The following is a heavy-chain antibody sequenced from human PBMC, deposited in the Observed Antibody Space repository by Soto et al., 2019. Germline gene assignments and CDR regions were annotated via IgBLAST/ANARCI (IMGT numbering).Heavy chain of an antibody. V-gene: IGHV1-69*06. CDR2: IIPIFGTA. CDR3: ARDSKYYGSGSYLELLGYYYGMDV. CDR1: GGTFSSYA. Sequence: SVKVSCKASGGTFSSYAISWVRQAPGQGLEWMGGIIPIFGTANYAQKFQGRVTITADKSTSTAYMELSSLRSEDTAVYYCARDSKYYGSGSYLELLGYYYGMDVWGQGTTVTVSS. D-gene: IGHD3-10*01. J-gene: IGHJ6*02.